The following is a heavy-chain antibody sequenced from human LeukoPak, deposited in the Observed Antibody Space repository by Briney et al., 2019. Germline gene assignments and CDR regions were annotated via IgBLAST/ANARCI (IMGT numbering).Heavy chain of an antibody. CDR2: FDPEDGET. CDR3: ATYYYDSSGYRHFDWYFDL. J-gene: IGHJ2*01. V-gene: IGHV1-24*01. D-gene: IGHD3-22*01. CDR1: GYTLTELS. Sequence: PEASVNVSCKVSGYTLTELSMHWVRQASGKGLEWMGGFDPEDGETIYAQKFQGRVTITEDTSTDTAYMELSSLRSEDTTAYYCATYYYDSSGYRHFDWYFDLWGRGTLVTVSS.